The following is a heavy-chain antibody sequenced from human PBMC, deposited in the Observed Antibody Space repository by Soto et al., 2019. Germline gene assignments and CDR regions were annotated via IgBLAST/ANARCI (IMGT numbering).Heavy chain of an antibody. V-gene: IGHV5-10-1*01. D-gene: IGHD3-10*01. CDR1: GYSFTSYW. CDR2: IDPSDSYT. CDR3: ARRRGSGSYPRAFDI. J-gene: IGHJ3*02. Sequence: KISCKGSGYSFTSYWISWVRQMPGKGLEWMGRIDPSDSYTNYSPSFQGHVTISADKSISTAYLQWSSLKASDTAMYYCARRRGSGSYPRAFDIWGQGTMVTVSS.